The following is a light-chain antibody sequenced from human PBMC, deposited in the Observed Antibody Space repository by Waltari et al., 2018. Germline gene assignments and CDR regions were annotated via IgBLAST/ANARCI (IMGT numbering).Light chain of an antibody. CDR1: SVVNYHS. V-gene: IGLV2-11*01. CDR2: DDS. J-gene: IGLJ3*02. Sequence: QSALTQPRSVSGSPGQSVTISCTGTSVVNYHSVSWYQPHPGKAPKLMIYDDSKRPSGVPDRFSASKSDNTASLTISGLQADDQADYYCCTYESRYTFEILFGGGTKLTVL. CDR3: CTYESRYTFEIL.